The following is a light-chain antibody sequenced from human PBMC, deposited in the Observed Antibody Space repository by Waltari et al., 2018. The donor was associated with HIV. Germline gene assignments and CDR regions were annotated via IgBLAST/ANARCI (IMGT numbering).Light chain of an antibody. CDR1: QSLLYKNGYNY. CDR2: FGS. J-gene: IGKJ1*01. CDR3: MQALQIPWT. Sequence: IVVTQSPLSLPVTPGEPASISCTSNQSLLYKNGYNYLDWYLQKPGQSPQLLIYFGSHRASGVPDRFRGSGSGTHFTLKISKLQTEDVGVYYCMQALQIPWTFGLGTKVEIK. V-gene: IGKV2-28*01.